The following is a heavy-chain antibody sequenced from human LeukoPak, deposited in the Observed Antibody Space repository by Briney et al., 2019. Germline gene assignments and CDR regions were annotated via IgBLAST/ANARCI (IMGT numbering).Heavy chain of an antibody. Sequence: SETLSLTCTVSGGSISSSSYYWGWIRQPPGKGLEWIGSIYYSGSPYYNPSLKSRVTISVDTSKKQFSLKLSSVTAADTAVYYCAGTPFRITPKIRYFDLWGRGTLVTVSS. CDR1: GGSISSSSYY. J-gene: IGHJ2*01. CDR3: AGTPFRITPKIRYFDL. V-gene: IGHV4-39*01. D-gene: IGHD1-14*01. CDR2: IYYSGSP.